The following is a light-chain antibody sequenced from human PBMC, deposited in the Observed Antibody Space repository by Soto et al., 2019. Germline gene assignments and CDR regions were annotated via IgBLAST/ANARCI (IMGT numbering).Light chain of an antibody. CDR3: AAWDDSLNGSYV. Sequence: QSVLTQPPSVSGAPGQRVTISCTGCSSNIGAGCEVHWYQHLPGKAPKLLIYGNTNRPSGVPDRFSGSKSGTSASLAITGLQAEDEADYYCAAWDDSLNGSYVFGTGTKVTVL. CDR1: SSNIGAGCE. J-gene: IGLJ1*01. V-gene: IGLV1-40*01. CDR2: GNT.